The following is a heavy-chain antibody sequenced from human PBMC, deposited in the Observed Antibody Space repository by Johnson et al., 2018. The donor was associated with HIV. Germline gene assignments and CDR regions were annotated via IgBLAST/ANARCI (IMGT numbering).Heavy chain of an antibody. Sequence: VQLVESGGGLIQPGGSLRLSCAASGFTVSSNYMSWVRQAPGKGLEWVSVIYSGGSTIYYADSVKGRFTISRDNAMNSLYLQMNSLRADDTAVYYCARDGPRGSYGAFDIWGQGTMVTVSS. CDR1: GFTVSSNY. CDR2: IYSGGSTI. D-gene: IGHD1-26*01. V-gene: IGHV3-53*01. CDR3: ARDGPRGSYGAFDI. J-gene: IGHJ3*02.